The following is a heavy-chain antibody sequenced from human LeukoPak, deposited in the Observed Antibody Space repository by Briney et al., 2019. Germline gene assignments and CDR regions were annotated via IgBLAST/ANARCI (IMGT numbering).Heavy chain of an antibody. Sequence: GGSLRLSCAASGFTFSSYWMHWVRQAPGKGLVWVSRINFDEFTTTYADSVKGRFTISRDNSKNTLYLQMNSLRAEDTAVYYCARIRLGTFDIWGQGTMVTVSS. D-gene: IGHD4-17*01. J-gene: IGHJ3*02. CDR2: INFDEFTT. CDR1: GFTFSSYW. V-gene: IGHV3-74*01. CDR3: ARIRLGTFDI.